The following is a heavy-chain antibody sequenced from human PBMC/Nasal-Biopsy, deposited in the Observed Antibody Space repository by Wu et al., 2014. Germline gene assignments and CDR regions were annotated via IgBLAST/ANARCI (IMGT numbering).Heavy chain of an antibody. Sequence: RLSCAAAGTYNMNWVRQAPGKGLEWVSYISSSSSTIYYADSVKGRFTISRDNARNSLYLQMNSLRDEDSAVYYCARLRGTNRGGWFDSWGQGTLVTVSS. V-gene: IGHV3-48*02. J-gene: IGHJ5*01. CDR3: ARLRGTNRGGWFDS. CDR2: ISSSSSTI. D-gene: IGHD3-10*01. CDR1: GTYN.